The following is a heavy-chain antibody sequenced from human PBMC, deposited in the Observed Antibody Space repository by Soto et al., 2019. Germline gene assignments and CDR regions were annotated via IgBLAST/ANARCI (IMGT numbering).Heavy chain of an antibody. D-gene: IGHD5-18*01. CDR3: ARRGYSYGWSEYYFDY. CDR2: IYYSGST. J-gene: IGHJ4*02. CDR1: GGSISSSSYY. V-gene: IGHV4-39*01. Sequence: QLQLQESGPGLVKPSETLSLTCTVSGGSISSSSYYWGWIRQPPGKGLEWIGSIYYSGSTYYNPSLKSRVTISVDTSKNQFSLKLSSVTAADTAVYYCARRGYSYGWSEYYFDYWGQGTLVTVSS.